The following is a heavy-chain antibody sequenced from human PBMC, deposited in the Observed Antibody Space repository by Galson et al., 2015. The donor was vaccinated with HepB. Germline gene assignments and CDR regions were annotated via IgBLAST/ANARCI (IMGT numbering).Heavy chain of an antibody. V-gene: IGHV3-48*03. J-gene: IGHJ6*03. CDR2: IDISDTVTVYT. CDR1: GFTFSTYE. D-gene: IGHD2/OR15-2a*01. CDR3: AKGRSFLGDYYMDV. Sequence: SLRLSCAASGFTFSTYEMNWVRQSPGKGLEWVAYIDISDTVTVYTVYADSVKGRFTISRDNAKNSLYLQMNSLRAEDTALYYCAKGRSFLGDYYMDVWGKGTTVTVSS.